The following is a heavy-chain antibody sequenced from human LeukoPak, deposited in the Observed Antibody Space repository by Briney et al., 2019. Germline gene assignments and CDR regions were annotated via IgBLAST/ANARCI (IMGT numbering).Heavy chain of an antibody. Sequence: SETLSLTCTVSGGSISSSSYYWGWIRQPPGKGLEWIGSIYYSGSTYYNPSLKSRVTISVDTSKDQFSLKLSSVTAADTAVYYCARQKQQLVGIDYWGQGTLVTVSS. V-gene: IGHV4-39*01. CDR1: GGSISSSSYY. D-gene: IGHD6-13*01. J-gene: IGHJ4*02. CDR3: ARQKQQLVGIDY. CDR2: IYYSGST.